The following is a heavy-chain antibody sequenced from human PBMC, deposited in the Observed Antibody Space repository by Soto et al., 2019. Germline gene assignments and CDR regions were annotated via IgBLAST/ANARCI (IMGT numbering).Heavy chain of an antibody. CDR1: GGTFSSYT. J-gene: IGHJ4*02. CDR2: IIPILGIA. Sequence: QVHLVQSGAEMKKPGSSVKVSCKASGGTFSSYTISWVRQSPGQGLEWMGRIIPILGIANYAQKFQGRVTITADKSTSTAYMELSSLSSEDTAVYYCASDFGYFHYWGQGTLVTVSS. D-gene: IGHD3-3*01. V-gene: IGHV1-69*02. CDR3: ASDFGYFHY.